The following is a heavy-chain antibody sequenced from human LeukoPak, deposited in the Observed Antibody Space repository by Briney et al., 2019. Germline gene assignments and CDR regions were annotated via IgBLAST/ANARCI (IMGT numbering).Heavy chain of an antibody. CDR1: GYTFTSYD. CDR3: ARAYYYDSSGYP. J-gene: IGHJ5*02. V-gene: IGHV1-8*01. Sequence: ASVKVSCKASGYTFTSYDINWVRQATGQGLEWMGWMNPNSGNTGYAQRFQGRVTMTRNTSISTAYMELSSLRSEDTAVYYCARAYYYDSSGYPWGQGTLVTVYS. CDR2: MNPNSGNT. D-gene: IGHD3-22*01.